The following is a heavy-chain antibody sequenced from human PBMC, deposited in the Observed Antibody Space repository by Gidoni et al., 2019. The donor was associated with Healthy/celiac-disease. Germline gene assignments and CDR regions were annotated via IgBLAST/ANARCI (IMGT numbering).Heavy chain of an antibody. CDR3: ARPSSSSEEAAASY. D-gene: IGHD6-6*01. J-gene: IGHJ4*02. V-gene: IGHV1-69*04. CDR2: ISPILGIA. CDR1: GGTFSSYA. Sequence: QVQLVQSGAEVEKPGSSVKVACKASGGTFSSYALSWVRQAPGQGLEGMGRISPILGIANYAQKFQGRATITADKSTSTAYMELSSLRSEDTAMYYCARPSSSSEEAAASYWGQGTLVTVSS.